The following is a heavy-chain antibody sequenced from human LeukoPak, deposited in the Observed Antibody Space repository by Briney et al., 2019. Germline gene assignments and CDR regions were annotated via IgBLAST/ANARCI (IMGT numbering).Heavy chain of an antibody. J-gene: IGHJ4*02. V-gene: IGHV4-59*01. Sequence: PSETLSLTCTVSGGSISSYYWSWIRQPPGKGLEWTGYIYYSGITNYNPSLKSRATISVDTSKNKFSLKLSSVTAADTAVYYCATSPRGSGSYDYWGQGTLVTVSS. D-gene: IGHD3-10*01. CDR3: ATSPRGSGSYDY. CDR1: GGSISSYY. CDR2: IYYSGIT.